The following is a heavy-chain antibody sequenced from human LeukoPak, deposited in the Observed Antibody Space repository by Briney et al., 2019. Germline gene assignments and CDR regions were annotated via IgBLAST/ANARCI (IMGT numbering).Heavy chain of an antibody. CDR1: EFTFSSYW. Sequence: PGGSLRLSCAASEFTFSSYWMHWVRQAPGKGLVWVSRINSDGSSTSYADSVKGRFTISRDNAKNTLYLQMNSLRAGDTAVYYCAKSFRSTSLDYWGQGTLVTVSS. J-gene: IGHJ4*02. CDR2: INSDGSST. V-gene: IGHV3-74*01. D-gene: IGHD2-2*01. CDR3: AKSFRSTSLDY.